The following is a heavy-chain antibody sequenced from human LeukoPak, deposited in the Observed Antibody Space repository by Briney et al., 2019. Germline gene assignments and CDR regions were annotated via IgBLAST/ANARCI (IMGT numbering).Heavy chain of an antibody. Sequence: PSETLSLTCTVSGGSISSDYWSWIRQPPGKGLEWIGYIYNSGSTNYNPSLKSRVTISVDSSKNQYSLKLSSVTAADTAVYFCARGTYSSSWLHFDYWGQGTLVTVSS. D-gene: IGHD6-13*01. CDR3: ARGTYSSSWLHFDY. J-gene: IGHJ4*02. CDR2: IYNSGST. V-gene: IGHV4-59*01. CDR1: GGSISSDY.